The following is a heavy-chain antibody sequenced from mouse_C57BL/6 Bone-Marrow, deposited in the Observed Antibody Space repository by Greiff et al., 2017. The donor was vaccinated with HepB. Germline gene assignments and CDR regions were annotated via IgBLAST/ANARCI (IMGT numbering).Heavy chain of an antibody. D-gene: IGHD1-1*01. J-gene: IGHJ2*01. CDR2: IYPGSGST. V-gene: IGHV1-55*01. Sequence: VQLQQPGAELVKPGASVKMSCKASGYTFTSYWITWVKQRPGQGLEWIGDIYPGSGSTNYNEKFKSKATLTVDTSSSTAYMQLSSLTSEDSAVYYCARPPPCYGSSCVGDYWGQGTTLTVSS. CDR1: GYTFTSYW. CDR3: ARPPPCYGSSCVGDY.